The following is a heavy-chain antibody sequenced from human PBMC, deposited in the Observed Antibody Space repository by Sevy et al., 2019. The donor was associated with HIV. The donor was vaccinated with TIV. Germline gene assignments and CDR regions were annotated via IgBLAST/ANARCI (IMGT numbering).Heavy chain of an antibody. V-gene: IGHV3-74*01. D-gene: IGHD3-22*01. CDR3: ARGPDYYDSSGHDAFDI. CDR2: INSDGSST. J-gene: IGHJ3*02. Sequence: GGSLRLSCAASGFTFSSYWMHWVRQGPGKGLVWVSRINSDGSSTSYADSVKGRFTISRDNAKNTVCLQMNSLRAEDTAVYYCARGPDYYDSSGHDAFDIWGQGTMVTVSS. CDR1: GFTFSSYW.